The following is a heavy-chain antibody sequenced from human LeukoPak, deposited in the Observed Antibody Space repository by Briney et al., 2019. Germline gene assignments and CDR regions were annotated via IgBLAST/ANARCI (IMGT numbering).Heavy chain of an antibody. D-gene: IGHD2-2*02. V-gene: IGHV3-15*01. CDR3: TSNLYCSTSSCYTLDN. CDR1: GFTFSSGW. J-gene: IGHJ4*02. Sequence: GGSLRLSCAASGFTFSSGWMSWVRQAPGKGLEWVGRIKSKSERGTTDYAAPVKGRFTISRDGSTNTVYLRMNSLKTEDTAVYFCTSNLYCSTSSCYTLDNWGQGTLVAVSP. CDR2: IKSKSERGTT.